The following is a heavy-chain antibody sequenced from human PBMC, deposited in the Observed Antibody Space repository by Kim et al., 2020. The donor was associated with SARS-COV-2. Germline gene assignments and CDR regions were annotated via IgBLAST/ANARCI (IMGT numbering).Heavy chain of an antibody. J-gene: IGHJ4*02. Sequence: NYTPSIKSRVTISVDTSKNQFSLKLSSVTAADTAVYYCARESSDSGLFDYWGQGTLVTVSS. V-gene: IGHV4-34*01. CDR3: ARESSDSGLFDY. D-gene: IGHD1-26*01.